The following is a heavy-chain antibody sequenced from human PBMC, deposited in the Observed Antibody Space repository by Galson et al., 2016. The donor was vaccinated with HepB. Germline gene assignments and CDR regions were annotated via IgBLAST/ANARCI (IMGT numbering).Heavy chain of an antibody. Sequence: SLRLSCAASQFTFSSYGMHWVRQAPGKGLEWVAVISYDGSNEYYGDSVKGRFTISRDNPKSTLYLQMNNVTTEDTAVYYCAKTPRILLYFDWISGLDYWGQGTLVIVSS. V-gene: IGHV3-30*18. D-gene: IGHD3-9*01. CDR2: ISYDGSNE. CDR3: AKTPRILLYFDWISGLDY. J-gene: IGHJ4*02. CDR1: QFTFSSYG.